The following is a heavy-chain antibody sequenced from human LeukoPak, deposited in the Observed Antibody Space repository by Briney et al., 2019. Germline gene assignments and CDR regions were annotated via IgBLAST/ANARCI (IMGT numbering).Heavy chain of an antibody. V-gene: IGHV3-23*01. CDR1: GFTFSSSA. CDR3: AKVTWDRSGWYVDS. J-gene: IGHJ5*01. Sequence: GGSLRLSCAASGFTFSSSAMSWVRQAPGKGLEWVSAISGSGGTTYYADSAKGRFTISRDNSKDTLYLQMNSLRAEDTAVFYCAKVTWDRSGWYVDSWGQGTLVTVSS. CDR2: ISGSGGTT. D-gene: IGHD6-19*01.